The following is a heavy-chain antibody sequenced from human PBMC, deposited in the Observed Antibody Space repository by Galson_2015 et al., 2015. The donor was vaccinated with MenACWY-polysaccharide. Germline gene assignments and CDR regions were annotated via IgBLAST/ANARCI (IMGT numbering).Heavy chain of an antibody. CDR3: ARDTGTIAVAGHFYFDY. V-gene: IGHV1-3*04. D-gene: IGHD6-19*01. Sequence: SVKVSCKAAGYTFTRHAIHWVRQAPGQGLEWMGWIATDSGNTRYSQMFQGRVTITRDTSASTSSMELSGLRPEDTAVYYCARDTGTIAVAGHFYFDYWGQGTLVTVSA. CDR2: IATDSGNT. J-gene: IGHJ4*02. CDR1: GYTFTRHA.